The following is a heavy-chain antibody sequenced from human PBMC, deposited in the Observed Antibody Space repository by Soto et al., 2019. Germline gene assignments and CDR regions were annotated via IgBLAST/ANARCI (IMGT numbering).Heavy chain of an antibody. Sequence: GGSLRLSCAVSGFTFRSYAMSCVLQAPGKGLEWVAGMSISGDRTYYAESVKGRFTISRDDSKNTLYLQMNGLRADDTAVYYCAKAIPYYDNSVYFDYWGQGTLVTVSS. CDR1: GFTFRSYA. D-gene: IGHD3-22*01. CDR3: AKAIPYYDNSVYFDY. J-gene: IGHJ4*02. CDR2: MSISGDRT. V-gene: IGHV3-23*01.